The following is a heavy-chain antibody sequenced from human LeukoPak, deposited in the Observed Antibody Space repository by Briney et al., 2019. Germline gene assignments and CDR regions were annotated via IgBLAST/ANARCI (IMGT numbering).Heavy chain of an antibody. Sequence: GGSLRLSCAASGFTFSTYSMNWVRQAPGKGLEWVSSISSSPTYIYYADSLQGRFTISRDNAKNSLYLQVDSLRAEDTAVYYCARVRSSGSPYFYYYYMDVWGKGTTVTVSS. CDR2: ISSSPTYI. D-gene: IGHD1-26*01. CDR3: ARVRSSGSPYFYYYYMDV. CDR1: GFTFSTYS. J-gene: IGHJ6*03. V-gene: IGHV3-21*01.